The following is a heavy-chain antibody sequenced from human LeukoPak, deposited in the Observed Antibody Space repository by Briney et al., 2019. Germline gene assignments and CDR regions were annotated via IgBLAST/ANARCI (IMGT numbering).Heavy chain of an antibody. CDR2: ISSSSSYI. CDR3: ARDNHLRYCSSTSCSQGFDY. J-gene: IGHJ4*02. CDR1: AFSLSAYN. D-gene: IGHD2-2*01. V-gene: IGHV3-21*01. Sequence: GGSLRLSCAASAFSLSAYNMNWVRQAPGKGLEWVSSISSSSSYIYYADSVKGRFTISRDNAKNSLYLQMNSLRAEDTAVYYCARDNHLRYCSSTSCSQGFDYWGQGTLVTVSS.